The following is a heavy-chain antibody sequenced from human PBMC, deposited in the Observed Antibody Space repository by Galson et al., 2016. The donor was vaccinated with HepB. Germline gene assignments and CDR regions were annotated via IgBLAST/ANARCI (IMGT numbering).Heavy chain of an antibody. D-gene: IGHD2-15*01. CDR2: ISGSGGIR. V-gene: IGHV3-23*01. CDR3: AKDTNPGGYSPHD. CDR1: GFTFNSYA. J-gene: IGHJ4*02. Sequence: SLRLSCAASGFTFNSYAMNWVRQAAGKGLEWVSLISGSGGIRHYADSVKGRFTISRDNSENTVYLQMNSLRAEDTAVYYCAKDTNPGGYSPHDWDQGTLVGVSS.